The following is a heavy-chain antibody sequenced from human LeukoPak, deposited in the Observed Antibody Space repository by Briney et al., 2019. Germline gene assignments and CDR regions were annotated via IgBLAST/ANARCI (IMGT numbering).Heavy chain of an antibody. CDR1: GASISSTTYY. CDR3: ARGTPRYFDWLWRYNTDAFDI. Sequence: SETLSLTCTVSGASISSTTYYWGWIRQPPRKGLEWIASIYYSGSTNYNPSLKSRVTISVDTSKNQFSLKLSSVTAADTAVYYCARGTPRYFDWLWRYNTDAFDIWGQGTMVTVSS. V-gene: IGHV4-39*07. J-gene: IGHJ3*02. CDR2: IYYSGST. D-gene: IGHD3-9*01.